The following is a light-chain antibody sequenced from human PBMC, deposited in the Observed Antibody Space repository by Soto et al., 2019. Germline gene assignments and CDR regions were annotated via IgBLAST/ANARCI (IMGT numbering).Light chain of an antibody. CDR1: QSVSSN. V-gene: IGKV3-15*01. CDR3: QQYNDWWT. J-gene: IGKJ1*01. CDR2: GAS. Sequence: ILITQFPATLAVSPGERATLSCRASQSVSSNLAWYQQRPGQDPRLLIYGASTRATGIPARFSGSGSGTEFTLTISSLQSEDFAVYYCQQYNDWWTFGQGTKVDIK.